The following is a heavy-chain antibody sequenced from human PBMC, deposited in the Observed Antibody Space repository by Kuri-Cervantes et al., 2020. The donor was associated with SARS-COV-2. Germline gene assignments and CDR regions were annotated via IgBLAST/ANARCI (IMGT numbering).Heavy chain of an antibody. V-gene: IGHV3-23*01. CDR3: AKDQNLDVVVVPAA. CDR2: ISGSGGTT. CDR1: GFTFSSYA. Sequence: GESLKISCAASGFTFSSYAMNWVRQAPGKGLEWVSTISGSGGTTFYADSVKGRFTISRDNSKNTLYLQMNSLRAEDTAVYYCAKDQNLDVVVVPAAWGQGSLVTVYS. D-gene: IGHD2-15*01. J-gene: IGHJ5*02.